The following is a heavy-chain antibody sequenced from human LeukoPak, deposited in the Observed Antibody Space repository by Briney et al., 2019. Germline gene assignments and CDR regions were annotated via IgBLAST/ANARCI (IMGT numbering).Heavy chain of an antibody. CDR1: GFTISRNY. J-gene: IGHJ4*02. Sequence: EGSLRLSCAASGFTISRNYMNWVRQAPGKGLEWVAVIYSGGTTYYADSVKGRFTICRDNCKNTLYLQMDSLRVEDTAVYYCARSWDARLNFDYWGQGTLVTVSS. CDR2: IYSGGTT. V-gene: IGHV3-66*02. D-gene: IGHD1-26*01. CDR3: ARSWDARLNFDY.